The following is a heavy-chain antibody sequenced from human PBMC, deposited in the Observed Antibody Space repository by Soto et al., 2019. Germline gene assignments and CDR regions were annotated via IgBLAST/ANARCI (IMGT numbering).Heavy chain of an antibody. CDR1: GYTFTSYG. J-gene: IGHJ5*02. V-gene: IGHV1-8*02. Sequence: ASVKVSCKASGYTFTSYGISWVRQAPGQGLEWMGWMNPNSGNTGYAQKFQGRVTMTRNTSISTAYMELSSLRSEDTAVYYCARFGWFGELLYNWFDPWGQGTLVTVSS. CDR3: ARFGWFGELLYNWFDP. CDR2: MNPNSGNT. D-gene: IGHD3-10*01.